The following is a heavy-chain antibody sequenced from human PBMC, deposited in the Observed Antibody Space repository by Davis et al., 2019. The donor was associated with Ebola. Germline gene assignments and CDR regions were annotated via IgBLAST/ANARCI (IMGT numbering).Heavy chain of an antibody. CDR3: ARVANDFYHYMDV. J-gene: IGHJ6*03. Sequence: VPRKASRYTFTTHGICRARHPPGQRLEWVGRISGYNGKTDYAQNLQGRVTMTIDTYTSTAYLELRSLRSDDTAVYYCARVANDFYHYMDVWDKGTTVTVSS. D-gene: IGHD2-15*01. CDR1: RYTFTTHG. V-gene: IGHV1-18*04. CDR2: ISGYNGKT.